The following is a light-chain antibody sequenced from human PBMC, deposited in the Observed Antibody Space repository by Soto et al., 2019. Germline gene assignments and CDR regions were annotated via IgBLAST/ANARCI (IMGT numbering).Light chain of an antibody. V-gene: IGKV1-6*01. J-gene: IGKJ5*01. Sequence: AIQMTHSQSSLSASVLYIVTISFRASQGIGNALGWYQQKPGKPPKVLIYGASNLQSGVPPRFSGSGSGTDFTLAISSLQPEDSATYYCLQDINYPWTFGQGTRLEIK. CDR3: LQDINYPWT. CDR1: QGIGNA. CDR2: GAS.